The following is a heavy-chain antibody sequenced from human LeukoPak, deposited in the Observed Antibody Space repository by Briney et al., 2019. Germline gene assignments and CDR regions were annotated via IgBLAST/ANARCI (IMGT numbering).Heavy chain of an antibody. J-gene: IGHJ6*02. V-gene: IGHV6-1*01. CDR1: GDSLSSNSAA. CDR3: ARADYDFWSGPSPNYYYYGMDV. CDR2: TYYRSKLYN. Sequence: SQTLSLTCALSGDSLSSNSAAWNSVRQSPSRGLEWLGSTYYRSKLYNDYAVSVKSRITINPDTSKNQFSLQLNSVTPEDTAVYYCARADYDFWSGPSPNYYYYGMDVWGQGTTVTVSS. D-gene: IGHD3-3*01.